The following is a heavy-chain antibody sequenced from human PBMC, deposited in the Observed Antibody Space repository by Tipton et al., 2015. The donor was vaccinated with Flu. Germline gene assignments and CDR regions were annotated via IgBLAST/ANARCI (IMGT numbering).Heavy chain of an antibody. CDR3: ARRDYSNYVSDPKNWFDP. Sequence: TLSLTCAVSAYSISPYYWSWIRQPPGKGLEWIGYIYYSGDTKYNPSLKSRVTISLDTPKNQFSLKLSSVTAADTAVYYCARRDYSNYVSDPKNWFDPWGQGTLVTVSS. V-gene: IGHV4-59*08. CDR2: IYYSGDT. CDR1: AYSISPYY. J-gene: IGHJ5*02. D-gene: IGHD4-11*01.